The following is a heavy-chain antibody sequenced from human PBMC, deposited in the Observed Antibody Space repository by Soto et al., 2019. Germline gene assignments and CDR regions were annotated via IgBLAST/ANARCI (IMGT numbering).Heavy chain of an antibody. CDR2: IIPIFGTA. CDR1: GGTFSSYA. CDR3: ARTPMKKGGIAARLSPFDY. Sequence: ASVKVSCKASGGTFSSYAISWVRQAPGQGLEWMGGIIPIFGTANYAQKFQGRVTITADESTSPAYMELSSLRSEDTAVYYCARTPMKKGGIAARLSPFDYWGQGTLVTVSS. D-gene: IGHD6-6*01. J-gene: IGHJ4*02. V-gene: IGHV1-69*13.